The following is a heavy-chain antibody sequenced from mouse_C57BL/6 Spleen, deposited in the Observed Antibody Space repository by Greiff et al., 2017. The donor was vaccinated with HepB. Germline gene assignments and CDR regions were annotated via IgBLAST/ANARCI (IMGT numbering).Heavy chain of an antibody. J-gene: IGHJ4*01. D-gene: IGHD2-1*01. V-gene: IGHV1-7*01. CDR3: ASSYGNPHYYAMDY. CDR1: GYTFTSYW. Sequence: QVQLQQSGAELAKPGASVMLSCKASGYTFTSYWLHSVKQWPGQGLEWIGYINPSSGYTKYNQKFKDKATLTADKSSSTAYMQLSSLTYEDSAVYYWASSYGNPHYYAMDYWGQGTSVTDSS. CDR2: INPSSGYT.